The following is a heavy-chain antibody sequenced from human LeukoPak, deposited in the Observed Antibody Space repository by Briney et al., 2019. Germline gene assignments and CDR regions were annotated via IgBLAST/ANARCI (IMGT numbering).Heavy chain of an antibody. V-gene: IGHV3-48*04. CDR3: ARDHNYAFDN. CDR1: GFTFSSHS. CDR2: ITSSSSTI. Sequence: GGSLRLSCAASGFTFSSHSMNWVRQAPGQGLEWVSYITSSSSTIHYADSVKGRFTVSRDNAKNSLYLQMNSLRVEDTAVYYCARDHNYAFDNWGQGTLVSVAS. D-gene: IGHD1-1*01. J-gene: IGHJ4*02.